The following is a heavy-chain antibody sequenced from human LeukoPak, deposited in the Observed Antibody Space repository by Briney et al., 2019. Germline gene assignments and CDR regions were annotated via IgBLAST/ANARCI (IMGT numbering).Heavy chain of an antibody. D-gene: IGHD2-2*02. V-gene: IGHV1-24*01. CDR2: FDPEDGET. Sequence: ASVKVSCKASGYTFTSYYMHWVRQAPGKGLEWMGGFDPEDGETIYAQKFQGRVTMTEDTSTDTAYMELSSLRSEDTAVYYCATGEVVPAAIPLDYWGQGTLVTVSS. CDR3: ATGEVVPAAIPLDY. CDR1: GYTFTSYY. J-gene: IGHJ4*02.